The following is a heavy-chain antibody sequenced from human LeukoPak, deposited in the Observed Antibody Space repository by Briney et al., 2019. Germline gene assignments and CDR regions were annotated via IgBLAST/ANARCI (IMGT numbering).Heavy chain of an antibody. CDR1: GFTFSSYA. CDR2: ISGSGGST. CDR3: ARRQQAVAGTLDY. D-gene: IGHD6-19*01. Sequence: GSLRLSCAASGFTFSSYAMSWVRQAPGKGLEWVSAISGSGGSTYYADSVKGRFTISRDNAKNSLYLQMNSLRAEDTAVYYCARRQQAVAGTLDYWGQGTLVTVSS. V-gene: IGHV3-23*01. J-gene: IGHJ4*02.